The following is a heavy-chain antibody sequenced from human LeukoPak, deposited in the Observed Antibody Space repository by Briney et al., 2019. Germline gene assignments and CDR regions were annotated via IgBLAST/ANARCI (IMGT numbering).Heavy chain of an antibody. CDR2: ISSGGSNI. CDR3: ARPVGYCSSTSCPPAY. Sequence: PGGSLRLSCAASGFTFSGYNMNWVRQAPGKGLEWVSYISSGGSNINYANSVKGRFTISRDNAKKSLYLQMNSLRAEDTAVYYCARPVGYCSSTSCPPAYWGQGTLVTVSS. V-gene: IGHV3-48*01. D-gene: IGHD2-2*01. J-gene: IGHJ4*02. CDR1: GFTFSGYN.